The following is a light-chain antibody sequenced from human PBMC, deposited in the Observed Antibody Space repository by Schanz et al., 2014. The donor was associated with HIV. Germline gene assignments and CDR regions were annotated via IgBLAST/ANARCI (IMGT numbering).Light chain of an antibody. CDR1: QSVRSY. Sequence: ETVLTQSPATLSLSPGERATLSCRASQSVRSYLAWYQQKPGQAPRLLIYGASTRVTGIPARFSGSGSGTEFTLTISSLEPEDFAVYYCQYFGNSGGTFGGGTKVEIK. CDR3: QYFGNSGGT. CDR2: GAS. V-gene: IGKV3-11*01. J-gene: IGKJ4*01.